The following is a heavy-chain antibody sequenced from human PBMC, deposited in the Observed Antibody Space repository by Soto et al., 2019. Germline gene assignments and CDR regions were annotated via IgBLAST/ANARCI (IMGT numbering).Heavy chain of an antibody. J-gene: IGHJ5*02. CDR1: GFSLSTSGVG. V-gene: IGHV2-5*02. D-gene: IGHD3-9*01. Sequence: QITLKESGPTLVKPTQTLTLTCTFSGFSLSTSGVGVGWIRQPPGKALEWLALIYWDDDKRYSPSLKSGLTITKDTSKNQVVLTMTNMDPVDTATYYCAHREPENYYDMLTGTVYPWGQGTLVTVSS. CDR3: AHREPENYYDMLTGTVYP. CDR2: IYWDDDK.